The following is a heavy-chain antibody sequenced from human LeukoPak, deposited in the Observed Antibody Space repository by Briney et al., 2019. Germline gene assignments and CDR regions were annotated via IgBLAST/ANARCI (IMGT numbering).Heavy chain of an antibody. CDR3: ARQIYCTNGVCSRGDAFDI. CDR1: GYSFISYW. V-gene: IGHV5-51*01. D-gene: IGHD2-8*01. Sequence: GESLKISCKGSGYSFISYWIGWVRQMPGKGLEWMGIIYPGDSDTRYSPSFQGQVTISADKSISTAYLQWSSLKASDTAMYYCARQIYCTNGVCSRGDAFDIWGQGTMVTVSS. CDR2: IYPGDSDT. J-gene: IGHJ3*02.